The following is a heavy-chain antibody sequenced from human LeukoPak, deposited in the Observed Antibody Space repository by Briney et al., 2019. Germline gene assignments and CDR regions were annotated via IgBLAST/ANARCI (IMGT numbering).Heavy chain of an antibody. D-gene: IGHD5-18*01. V-gene: IGHV4-4*08. J-gene: IGHJ4*02. CDR2: VTYETT. CDR3: ARDQRHSYGKYFDP. Sequence: SGTLPLTCSLSGDALSTYYWNWVRQTPGKGLEWIGHVTYETTAYNPSLKSRVTISLDTSKNEFSLQLRSVTAADAAVYFCARDQRHSYGKYFDPWSQGILVSVSS. CDR1: GDALSTYY.